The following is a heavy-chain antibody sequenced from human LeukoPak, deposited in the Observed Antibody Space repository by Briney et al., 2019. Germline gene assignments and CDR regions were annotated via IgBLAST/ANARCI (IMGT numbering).Heavy chain of an antibody. V-gene: IGHV4-59*01. D-gene: IGHD4-17*01. CDR3: ARQVGSVTYLDY. CDR1: GSSISPYY. CDR2: VYHSGST. J-gene: IGHJ4*02. Sequence: SETLSLTCTVSGSSISPYYWSWIRQPPGKGLEWIGYVYHSGSTNHNPSLKSRVTISVDTSKNQFSLKLISVTAADTAVYYCARQVGSVTYLDYWGQGALVTVSS.